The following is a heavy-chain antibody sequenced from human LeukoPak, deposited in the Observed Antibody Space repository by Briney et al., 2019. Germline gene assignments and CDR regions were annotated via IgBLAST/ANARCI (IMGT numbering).Heavy chain of an antibody. CDR3: GLSTTRATTRTIDY. V-gene: IGHV4-34*01. D-gene: IGHD4-17*01. CDR2: VSRGGST. Sequence: SETLSLTCAVYGGSFSVYYLSWIRQPPGKGLEWIVEVSRGGSTKYSPSLKSRVTISLDTSNNQVSLKLSSVTAADTAMYYCGLSTTRATTRTIDYWGQGTLVTVSS. CDR1: GGSFSVYY. J-gene: IGHJ4*02.